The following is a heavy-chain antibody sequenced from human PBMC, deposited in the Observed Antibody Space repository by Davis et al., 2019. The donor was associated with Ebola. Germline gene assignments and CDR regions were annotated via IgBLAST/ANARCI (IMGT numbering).Heavy chain of an antibody. J-gene: IGHJ4*02. V-gene: IGHV3-15*07. Sequence: GESLKISCAASGFTFTNAWMNWVRQVPGKGLEWVGRIKSNNEGGTTDYAAPVKDRFTISRDDSEGMVYVQMNSLKTEDTAVHYCTTGGSGWFLFNHWGQGTLVTVSA. CDR3: TTGGSGWFLFNH. CDR1: GFTFTNAW. D-gene: IGHD6-19*01. CDR2: IKSNNEGGTT.